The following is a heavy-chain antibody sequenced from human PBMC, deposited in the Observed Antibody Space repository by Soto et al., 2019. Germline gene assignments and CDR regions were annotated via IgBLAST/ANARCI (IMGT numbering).Heavy chain of an antibody. V-gene: IGHV3-30*18. J-gene: IGHJ4*02. CDR1: GFTFSDAW. D-gene: IGHD3-10*01. Sequence: GGSLRLSCAASGFTFSDAWMSWVRQAPGKGLEWVAVIASDGKDKRYADSVKGRFTVSRDNSKNTVYLQMNSLRGEDTAVYYCAKENYYGSGNYFDDWGQGTLVTVSS. CDR3: AKENYYGSGNYFDD. CDR2: IASDGKDK.